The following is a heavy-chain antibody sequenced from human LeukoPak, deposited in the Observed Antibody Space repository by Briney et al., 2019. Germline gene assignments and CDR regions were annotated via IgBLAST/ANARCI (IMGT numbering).Heavy chain of an antibody. CDR2: VSPNYGS. V-gene: IGHV4-4*07. Sequence: SETLSLTCTVSGDSMRDFYWTWIRQSADKGLEWIARVSPNYGSAYNPALKPRLTILVDTSRSLFSLKLTSMTAADTAIYYCARTTGQGTSWSPLATYFIDVWGRGTSVTVSS. D-gene: IGHD1-26*01. CDR1: GDSMRDFY. J-gene: IGHJ6*03. CDR3: ARTTGQGTSWSPLATYFIDV.